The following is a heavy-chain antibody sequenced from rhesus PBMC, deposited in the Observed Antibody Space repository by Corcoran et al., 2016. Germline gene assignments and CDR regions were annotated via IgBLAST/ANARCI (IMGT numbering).Heavy chain of an antibody. CDR1: GGSVSSSNW. CDR3: ARVPGYFEF. CDR2: ISGSSGST. Sequence: QVQLQESGPGLVKPSETLSLTCAVSGGSVSSSNWWSWIRQPPGKGLEWIGYISGSSGSTYYNPSLKSRVTISTDTSKNQFSLKLSSVTAADTAVYYCARVPGYFEFWGHGALVTVSS. J-gene: IGHJ1*01. V-gene: IGHV4-65*01.